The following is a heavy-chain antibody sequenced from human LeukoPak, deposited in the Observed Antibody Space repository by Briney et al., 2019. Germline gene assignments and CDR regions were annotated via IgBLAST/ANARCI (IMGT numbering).Heavy chain of an antibody. CDR3: ARAADGYNLVDFDY. CDR1: GGSISSGGYS. CDR2: IYYSGST. J-gene: IGHJ4*02. Sequence: PSQTLSLTCAVSGGSISSGGYSWSWIRQPPGKGLEWIGYIYYSGSTNYNPSLKSRVTISVDTSKNQFSLKLSSVTAADTAVYYCARAADGYNLVDFDYWGQGTLVTVSS. V-gene: IGHV4-61*08. D-gene: IGHD5-24*01.